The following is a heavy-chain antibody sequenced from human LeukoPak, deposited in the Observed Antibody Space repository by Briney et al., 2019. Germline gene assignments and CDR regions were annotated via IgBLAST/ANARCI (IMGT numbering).Heavy chain of an antibody. Sequence: SETLSLTCTVSGGSISNYYWSWIRQPPGKGLEWIGYIYDSGSTNYNPSLRSRVTISVDTSKNQFSLRVSSATAADTAVYYCARGTISAARVFDLWGQGILVTVSS. D-gene: IGHD6-13*01. J-gene: IGHJ4*02. CDR3: ARGTISAARVFDL. V-gene: IGHV4-59*01. CDR1: GGSISNYY. CDR2: IYDSGST.